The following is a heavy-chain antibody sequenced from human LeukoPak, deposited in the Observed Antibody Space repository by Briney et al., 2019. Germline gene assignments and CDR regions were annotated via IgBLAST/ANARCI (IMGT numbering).Heavy chain of an antibody. D-gene: IGHD5-18*01. Sequence: SETLSLTCTVSGGSISSSSYYWGWIRQPPGKGLEWIGSIYYSGSTYYNPSLKSRVTISVDTSKNQFSLKLSSVTAADTAVYYCASYTAMVFFFDYWGQGTLVTVSS. CDR1: GGSISSSSYY. V-gene: IGHV4-39*01. J-gene: IGHJ4*02. CDR3: ASYTAMVFFFDY. CDR2: IYYSGST.